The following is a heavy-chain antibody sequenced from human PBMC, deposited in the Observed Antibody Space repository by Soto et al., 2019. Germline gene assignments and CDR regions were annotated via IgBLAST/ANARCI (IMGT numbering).Heavy chain of an antibody. CDR3: AREVPSTDYYDSSGYYSVGYFDY. CDR1: GGTFSSYA. Sequence: ASVKVSCKASGGTFSSYAISWVRQAPGQGLEWMGGIIPIFGTANYAQKFQGRVTITADESTSTAYMELSSLRSEDTAVYYCAREVPSTDYYDSSGYYSVGYFDYWGQGTLVTVSS. CDR2: IIPIFGTA. V-gene: IGHV1-69*13. J-gene: IGHJ4*02. D-gene: IGHD3-22*01.